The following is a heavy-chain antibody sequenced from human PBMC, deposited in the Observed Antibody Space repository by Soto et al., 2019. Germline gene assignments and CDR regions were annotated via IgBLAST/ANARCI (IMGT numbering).Heavy chain of an antibody. CDR1: CFTFSSYS. Sequence: PXESLSLSCAASCFTFSSYSMSWVRPAPGKGLEWVSGFRSGGDDDTTYYADSVRGRFTISRDNSKNTLFLQMNSLRAEDTAIYYCAKKVNSGSGSQFFDYWGQGTLVTVSS. V-gene: IGHV3-23*01. D-gene: IGHD3-10*01. CDR3: AKKVNSGSGSQFFDY. CDR2: FRSGGDDDTT. J-gene: IGHJ4*02.